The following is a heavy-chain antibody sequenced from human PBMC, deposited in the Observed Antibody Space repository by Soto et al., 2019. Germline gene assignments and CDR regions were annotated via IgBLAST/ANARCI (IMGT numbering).Heavy chain of an antibody. CDR2: ISQSGNT. CDR3: ARAPKVSGSSQTRPDF. Sequence: SETLSLTCSIYSGSFSGYYWSWIRQPPGKGLEWIGEISQSGNTNYSPSLKSRVSISIDTSKKQFSLNLASVSAADTAVYYCARAPKVSGSSQTRPDFWGQGTMVTVYS. CDR1: SGSFSGYY. V-gene: IGHV4-34*01. J-gene: IGHJ4*02. D-gene: IGHD6-6*01.